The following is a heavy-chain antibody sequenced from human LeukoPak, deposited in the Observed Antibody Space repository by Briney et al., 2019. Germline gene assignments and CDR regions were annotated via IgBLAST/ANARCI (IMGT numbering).Heavy chain of an antibody. D-gene: IGHD3-10*01. CDR1: GGSISSYY. Sequence: SETLSLTCTVSGGSISSYYWSWIRQPPGKGLEWIGYIYYSGSTNYNPSLKSRVTISVDTSKNQFSLKLSSVTAADTAVYYCAKSYYGSGSYYFDYWGQGPRSPSPQ. CDR2: IYYSGST. CDR3: AKSYYGSGSYYFDY. V-gene: IGHV4-59*01. J-gene: IGHJ4*02.